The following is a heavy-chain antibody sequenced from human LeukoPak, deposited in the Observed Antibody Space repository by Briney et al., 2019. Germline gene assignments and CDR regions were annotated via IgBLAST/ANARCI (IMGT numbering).Heavy chain of an antibody. CDR2: ITGSSTWT. J-gene: IGHJ2*01. CDR3: ARELVSLGTGYFDL. V-gene: IGHV3-23*01. CDR1: GFTFGTYG. Sequence: PGGSLRLSCEASGFTFGTYGMTWVRQAPGKGLEWVSGITGSSTWTYYGDSVRGRFTISRDNSKNTLHLQMNNLTADDTAISYCARELVSLGTGYFDLWGRGTLVTVSS. D-gene: IGHD7-27*01.